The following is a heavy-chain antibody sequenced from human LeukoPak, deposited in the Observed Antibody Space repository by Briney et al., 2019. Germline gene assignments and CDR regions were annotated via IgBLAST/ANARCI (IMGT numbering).Heavy chain of an antibody. CDR2: ISSSSSYI. CDR3: ARDTGYCGGDCCPFDP. J-gene: IGHJ5*02. Sequence: GGSLRLSCAASGFTFSSYSMNWVRQAPGKGLEWVSSISSSSSYIYYADSVKGRFTTSRDNAKNSLYLQMNSLRAEDTAVYYCARDTGYCGGDCCPFDPWGQGTLVTVSS. CDR1: GFTFSSYS. D-gene: IGHD2-21*02. V-gene: IGHV3-21*01.